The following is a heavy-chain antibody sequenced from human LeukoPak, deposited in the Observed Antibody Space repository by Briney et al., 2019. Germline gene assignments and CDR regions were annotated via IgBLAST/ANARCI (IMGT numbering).Heavy chain of an antibody. V-gene: IGHV3-21*01. D-gene: IGHD1-26*01. J-gene: IGHJ4*02. CDR1: GFTFSSYE. CDR2: ISSSSTYK. CDR3: ARGRYSGSYLLDY. Sequence: GGSLRLSCAASGFTFSSYEMNWVRQAPGKGLEWVSSISSSSTYKYYAGSVKGRFTISRDNAKNSLYLQMNSLRAEDTALYYCARGRYSGSYLLDYWGQGTLVTVSS.